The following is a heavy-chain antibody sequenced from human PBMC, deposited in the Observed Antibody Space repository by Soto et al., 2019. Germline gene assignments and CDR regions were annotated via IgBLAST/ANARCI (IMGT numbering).Heavy chain of an antibody. CDR1: GFTFGDYA. J-gene: IGHJ6*02. CDR3: TREPLAYYYYYGMDV. CDR2: IRSKAYGGTT. Sequence: HPGGSLRLSCTASGFTFGDYAMSWFRQAPGKGLEWVGFIRSKAYGGTTEYAASVKGRFTISRDDSKSIAYLQMNSLKTEDTAVYYCTREPLAYYYYYGMDVWGQGTTVTVSS. V-gene: IGHV3-49*03.